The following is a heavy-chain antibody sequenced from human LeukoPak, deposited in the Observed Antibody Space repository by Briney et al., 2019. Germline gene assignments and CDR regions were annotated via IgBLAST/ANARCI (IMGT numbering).Heavy chain of an antibody. CDR1: GFTFSSYA. J-gene: IGHJ4*02. D-gene: IGHD3-16*02. CDR3: ATSPPYDYIWGSYRSVFDY. V-gene: IGHV3-23*01. CDR2: ISGSGGST. Sequence: GGSLRLSCAASGFTFSSYAMSWVRQAPGKGLEWVSAISGSGGSTYYADSVKGRFTISRDNSKNTLYLQMNSLRAEGTAVYYCATSPPYDYIWGSYRSVFDYWGQGTLVTVSS.